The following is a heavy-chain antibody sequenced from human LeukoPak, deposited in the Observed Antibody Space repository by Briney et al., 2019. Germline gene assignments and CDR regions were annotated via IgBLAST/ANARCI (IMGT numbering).Heavy chain of an antibody. J-gene: IGHJ4*02. CDR1: GGSISSYY. V-gene: IGHV4-59*01. CDR2: IYYSGST. D-gene: IGHD1-20*01. Sequence: SETLSLTCTVSGGSISSYYWSWIRQPPGKGLEWIGYIYYSGSTNYNPSLKSRVTISVDTSKNQFSLKLSSVTAADTAVYYCARGLYNWNDEIDYWGQGTLVTVSS. CDR3: ARGLYNWNDEIDY.